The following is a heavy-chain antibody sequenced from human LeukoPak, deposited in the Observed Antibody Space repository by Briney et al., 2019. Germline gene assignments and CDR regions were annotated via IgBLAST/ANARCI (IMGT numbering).Heavy chain of an antibody. Sequence: GGSLRLSCAASGFTFSNFAMTWVRQAPGKGLEWVSYITTTGDSTYYANSVKGRFSISRDNSKNTLFLQMNTLTAEDTAIYYCARGFRIVRYWGQGTLVTVSS. CDR2: ITTTGDST. CDR1: GFTFSNFA. CDR3: ARGFRIVRY. D-gene: IGHD2-21*01. V-gene: IGHV3-23*01. J-gene: IGHJ4*02.